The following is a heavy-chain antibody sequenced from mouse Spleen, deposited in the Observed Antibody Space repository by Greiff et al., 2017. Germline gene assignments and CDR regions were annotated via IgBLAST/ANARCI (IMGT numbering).Heavy chain of an antibody. CDR3: ARVGGYDVWYFDV. D-gene: IGHD2-2*01. J-gene: IGHJ1*01. V-gene: IGHV3-6*01. CDR2: ISYDGSN. Sequence: EVQLQQSGPGLVKPSQSLSLTCSVTGYSITSGYYWNWIRQFPGNKLEWMGYISYDGSNNYNPSLKNRISITRDTSKNQFFLKLNSVTTEDTATYYCARVGGYDVWYFDVWGAGTTVTVSS. CDR1: GYSITSGYY.